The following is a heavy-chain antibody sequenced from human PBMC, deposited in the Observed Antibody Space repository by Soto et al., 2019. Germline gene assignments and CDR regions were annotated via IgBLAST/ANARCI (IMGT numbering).Heavy chain of an antibody. CDR2: IWYDGSNK. Sequence: GGSLRLSCAASGFTFSSYGMHWVRQAPGKGLEWVAVIWYDGSNKYYADSVKGRFTISRDNSKNTLYLQMNSLRAEDTAVYYCARNTVTISSDYFDYWGQGTLVTVSS. V-gene: IGHV3-33*01. CDR3: ARNTVTISSDYFDY. J-gene: IGHJ4*02. CDR1: GFTFSSYG. D-gene: IGHD4-17*01.